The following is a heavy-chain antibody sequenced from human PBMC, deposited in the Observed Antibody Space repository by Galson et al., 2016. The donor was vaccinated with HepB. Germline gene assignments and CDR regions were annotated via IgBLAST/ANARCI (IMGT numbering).Heavy chain of an antibody. V-gene: IGHV4-31*03. CDR1: GGSINSGGYS. D-gene: IGHD3-10*01. CDR2: ISHSGDT. CDR3: ARDFGDF. J-gene: IGHJ4*02. Sequence: TLSLTCTVSGGSINSGGYSWSWIRQHPGRGLEWIGYISHSGDTDYNPSLTSRVTMSVDESKNQFSVNLKSVTAADTAVYFCARDFGDFWGRGTLVTVSS.